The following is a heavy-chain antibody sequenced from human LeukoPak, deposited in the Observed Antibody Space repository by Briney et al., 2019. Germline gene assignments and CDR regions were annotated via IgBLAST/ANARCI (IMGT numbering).Heavy chain of an antibody. CDR3: ARIRGGLDA. D-gene: IGHD3-16*01. CDR1: GGSISSSSYY. Sequence: SETLSLTCTVSGGSISSSSYYLGLIRQPPGKGLEGIWRIYISGNTNYNPSLKSRVTMSVDTSKNQFSLNLTSVTAADTAVYYCARIRGGLDAWGQGTLVTVSS. V-gene: IGHV4-39*07. J-gene: IGHJ5*02. CDR2: IYISGNT.